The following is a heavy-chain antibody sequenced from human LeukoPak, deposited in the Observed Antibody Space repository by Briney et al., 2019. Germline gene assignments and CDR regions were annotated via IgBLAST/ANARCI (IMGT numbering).Heavy chain of an antibody. V-gene: IGHV3-30*03. J-gene: IGHJ4*02. D-gene: IGHD3-10*01. CDR2: ISYDGSNK. CDR3: ARVDSGITMVRGVIILTLDY. CDR1: GFTFSSYG. Sequence: GGSLRLSCAASGFTFSSYGMPWVRQAPGKGLEWVAVISYDGSNKYYADSVKGRFTISRDNSKNTLYLQMNSLRAEDTAVYYCARVDSGITMVRGVIILTLDYWGQGTLVTVSS.